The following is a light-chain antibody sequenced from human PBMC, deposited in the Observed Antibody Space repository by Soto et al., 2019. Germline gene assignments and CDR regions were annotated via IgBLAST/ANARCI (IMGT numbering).Light chain of an antibody. J-gene: IGKJ1*01. CDR3: QQYNNWPRT. CDR2: ATS. Sequence: EIVLTQSPGTLSLSPGERATLSCRASQSVSSNLAWYQQKPGQAPRLLIYATSFRATGIPDRFRGSGSGTDFTLTISSLEPEDSAVYYRQQYNNWPRTFGQGTKVDNK. CDR1: QSVSSN. V-gene: IGKV3D-15*01.